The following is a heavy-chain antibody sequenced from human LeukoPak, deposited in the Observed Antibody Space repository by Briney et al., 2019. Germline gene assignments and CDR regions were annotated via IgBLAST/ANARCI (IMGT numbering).Heavy chain of an antibody. V-gene: IGHV4-39*07. J-gene: IGHJ5*02. CDR3: ARDSSSWTQNNWFDP. D-gene: IGHD6-13*01. Sequence: SETLSLTCTVSGGSISSSSYYWGWIRQPPGKGLEWIGSIYYSGSTYYNPSLKSRVTISVDTSKNQFSLKLSSVTAAGTAVYYCARDSSSWTQNNWFDPWGQGTLVTVSS. CDR2: IYYSGST. CDR1: GGSISSSSYY.